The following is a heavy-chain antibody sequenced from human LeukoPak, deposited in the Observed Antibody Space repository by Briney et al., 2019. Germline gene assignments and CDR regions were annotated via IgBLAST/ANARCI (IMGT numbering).Heavy chain of an antibody. V-gene: IGHV3-73*01. Sequence: PGGPLRLSCAASGFTFSGSAMHWVRQASGKGREWGGRIRSKANSYATAYAASVKGRFTISRDDSKNTAYLQMNSLKTEETAVYYRTPIAVAGHWGQGTLVTVSS. D-gene: IGHD6-19*01. J-gene: IGHJ4*02. CDR2: IRSKANSYAT. CDR1: GFTFSGSA. CDR3: TPIAVAGH.